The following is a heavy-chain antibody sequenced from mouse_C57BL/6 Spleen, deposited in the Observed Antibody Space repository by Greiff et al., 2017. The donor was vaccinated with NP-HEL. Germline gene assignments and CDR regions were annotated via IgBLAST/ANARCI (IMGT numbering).Heavy chain of an antibody. CDR1: GYTFTDYN. CDR2: INPNNGGT. CDR3: ARGKIYYDPWFAY. V-gene: IGHV1-22*01. J-gene: IGHJ3*01. Sequence: VQLQQSGPELVKPGASVKMSCKASGYTFTDYNMHWVKQSHGKSLEWIGYINPNNGGTSYNQKFKGKATLTVNKSSSTAYMELRSLTSEDSAVYYCARGKIYYDPWFAYWGQGTLVTVSA. D-gene: IGHD2-4*01.